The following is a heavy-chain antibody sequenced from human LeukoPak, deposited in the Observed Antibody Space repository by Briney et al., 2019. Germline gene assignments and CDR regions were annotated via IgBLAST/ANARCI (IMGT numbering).Heavy chain of an antibody. D-gene: IGHD3-10*01. CDR3: ARISGGSFDI. J-gene: IGHJ3*02. Sequence: GGSLRLACAASGLTVSTNYMTWVRQAQGTGLEWVSLIYSGETTYYADSVRGRFTISRDKSQNILYLQMNGLRVEDTAVYYCARISGGSFDIWGQGTTVTVYS. V-gene: IGHV3-53*01. CDR2: IYSGETT. CDR1: GLTVSTNY.